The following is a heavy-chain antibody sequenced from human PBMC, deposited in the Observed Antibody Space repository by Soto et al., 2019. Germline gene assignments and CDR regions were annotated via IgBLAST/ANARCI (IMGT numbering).Heavy chain of an antibody. D-gene: IGHD3-16*02. CDR3: ARGRPFGGVIGIYGMDV. J-gene: IGHJ6*02. V-gene: IGHV4-31*03. CDR1: GGSISSGGYY. Sequence: SETLSLTCTVSGGSISSGGYYWSWIRQHPGKGLEWIGYIYYSGSTYYNPSLKSRVTISVDTSKNQFSLKLSSVTAADTAVYYCARGRPFGGVIGIYGMDVWGQGTTVTVSS. CDR2: IYYSGST.